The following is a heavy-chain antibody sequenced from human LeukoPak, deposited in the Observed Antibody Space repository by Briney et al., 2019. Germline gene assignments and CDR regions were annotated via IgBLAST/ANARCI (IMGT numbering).Heavy chain of an antibody. V-gene: IGHV3-7*01. D-gene: IGHD3-22*01. CDR2: IKQGGSEK. CDR3: ARGSTMIVVVTKPFDY. J-gene: IGHJ4*02. Sequence: GGSLRLSCAASGFTFSSYWMSWVRQAPGKGLEWVANIKQGGSEKYYVDSVKGRFTISRDNAKNSLYLQMNSLRAEDTAVYYCARGSTMIVVVTKPFDYWGQGTLVTVSS. CDR1: GFTFSSYW.